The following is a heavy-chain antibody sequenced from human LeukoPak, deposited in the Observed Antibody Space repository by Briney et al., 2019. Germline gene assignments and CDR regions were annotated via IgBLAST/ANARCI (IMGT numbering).Heavy chain of an antibody. CDR2: INPKSGAT. J-gene: IGHJ3*01. CDR1: GYSFSDFH. D-gene: IGHD5-18*01. Sequence: ASVRVSCKASGYSFSDFHIHWARQAPGQGLEWMGWINPKSGATTYAERFRGRVTMTRDTSLNTVYLELASLYSDDTAVFYCARDYSDGHNRRDAFDLWGQGTTLIVSS. V-gene: IGHV1-2*02. CDR3: ARDYSDGHNRRDAFDL.